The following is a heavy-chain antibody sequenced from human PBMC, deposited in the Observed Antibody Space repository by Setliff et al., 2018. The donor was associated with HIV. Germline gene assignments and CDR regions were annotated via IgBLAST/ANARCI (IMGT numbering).Heavy chain of an antibody. CDR2: INPTGGST. D-gene: IGHD5-12*01. J-gene: IGHJ3*02. V-gene: IGHV1-46*01. Sequence: VASVKVSCKPSGYSFTNHYMHWVRQAPGQGLEWMGVINPTGGSTRNTQKFQGRVAMTRDTSTSTVYMELSSLGSEDTAVYYCASAGAWQRNALDIWGQGTMVTVSS. CDR1: GYSFTNHY. CDR3: ASAGAWQRNALDI.